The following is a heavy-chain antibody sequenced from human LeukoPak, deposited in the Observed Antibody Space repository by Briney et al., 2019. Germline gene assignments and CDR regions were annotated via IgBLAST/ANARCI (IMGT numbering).Heavy chain of an antibody. CDR1: GDSISSTSYY. J-gene: IGHJ4*02. CDR2: IYYTGT. V-gene: IGHV4-61*01. D-gene: IGHD7-27*01. CDR3: ASRKLRNDY. Sequence: PSETLSLTCTVSGDSISSTSYYWSWIRQSPGKGLEWIGYIYYTGTSYNPSLKSRVTISADTSKNQFSLKLISVTAADTAVYYCASRKLRNDYWGQGTLVTVSS.